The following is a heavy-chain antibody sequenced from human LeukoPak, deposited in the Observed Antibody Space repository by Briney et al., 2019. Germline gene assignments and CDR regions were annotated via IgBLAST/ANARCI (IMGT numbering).Heavy chain of an antibody. CDR2: IYSGGST. CDR1: GFTVSSNY. V-gene: IGHV3-53*01. CDR3: ARGNWNDDERLAY. D-gene: IGHD1-1*01. Sequence: AGGSLRLSCAASGFTVSSNYMSWVRQAPGKGLEWVSVIYSGGSTYYADSVKGRFTISRDNSKNTLYLQMNRLRAEDTAVYYCARGNWNDDERLAYWGQGTLVTVSS. J-gene: IGHJ4*02.